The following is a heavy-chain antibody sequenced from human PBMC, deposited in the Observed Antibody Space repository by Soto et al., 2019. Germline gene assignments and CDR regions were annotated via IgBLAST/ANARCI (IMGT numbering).Heavy chain of an antibody. D-gene: IGHD4-17*01. V-gene: IGHV4-30-4*01. J-gene: IGHJ4*02. CDR1: GGSISSGDYY. CDR2: IYYSGST. Sequence: QVQLQESGPGLVKPSQTLSLTCTVSGGSISSGDYYWSWIRQPPGKGLEWIGYIYYSGSTYYNPSLKSRVTISVDTSKNQFSLKLSSVTAADTAVYYCARDRNENSYGDRPFDYWGQGTLVTVSS. CDR3: ARDRNENSYGDRPFDY.